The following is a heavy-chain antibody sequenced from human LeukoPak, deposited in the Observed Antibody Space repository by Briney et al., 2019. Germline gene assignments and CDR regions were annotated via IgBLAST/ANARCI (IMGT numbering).Heavy chain of an antibody. CDR2: VGHSGTT. CDR1: GVSITSSPSF. V-gene: IGHV4-39*01. D-gene: IGHD6-13*01. Sequence: SETLSLTCTVSGVSITSSPSFWGWNRQSPGKGLEWIGSVGHSGTTYYKSSLKSRVTMSVDSTKNQFSLNLRSVIAADTAVYYCATLRQRYTSGWSYYFDSWAREPWLPSPQ. J-gene: IGHJ4*02. CDR3: ATLRQRYTSGWSYYFDS.